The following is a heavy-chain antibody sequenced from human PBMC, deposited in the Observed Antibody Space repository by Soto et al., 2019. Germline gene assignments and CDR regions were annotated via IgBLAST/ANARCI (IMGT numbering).Heavy chain of an antibody. D-gene: IGHD2-21*02. V-gene: IGHV4-59*01. CDR3: ARRAVVLSAIREDNWFDP. Sequence: SETLSLTCTVSGGSISSYFWNWIRQSPGKGLEWIGHIYYSGSTKYNPSLESRVTISVDTSKNQFSLKLNSVTAADTAVYFCARRAVVLSAIREDNWFDPWGQGTLVTVSS. CDR2: IYYSGST. J-gene: IGHJ5*02. CDR1: GGSISSYF.